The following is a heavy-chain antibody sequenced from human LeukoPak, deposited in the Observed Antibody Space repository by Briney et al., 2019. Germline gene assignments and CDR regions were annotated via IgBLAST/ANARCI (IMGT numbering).Heavy chain of an antibody. J-gene: IGHJ1*01. CDR3: ATGNYYDSRGYYTFGH. V-gene: IGHV3-74*01. Sequence: RPGGSLRLSCAASGFTFSRYWMHWVRQAPGKGLVWVSRINGDGSTTSYADSVKGGFTISRDNAKNTLYLQMNSLRAEDTAVYYCATGNYYDSRGYYTFGHWGQGTLFTVSS. CDR1: GFTFSRYW. D-gene: IGHD3-22*01. CDR2: INGDGSTT.